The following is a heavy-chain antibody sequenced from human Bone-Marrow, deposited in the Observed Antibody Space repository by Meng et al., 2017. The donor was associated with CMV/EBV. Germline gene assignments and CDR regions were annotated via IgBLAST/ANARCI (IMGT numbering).Heavy chain of an antibody. J-gene: IGHJ6*02. D-gene: IGHD2-2*01. Sequence: GESLKISCAASGFTFSSYEMNWVRQAPGKGLEWVSYISSSGSTIYYADSVKGRFTISRDNAKNSLYLQMNSLRAEDTAVYYCARDRYQLLNNYYYYGMDVWGQGTTVTVSS. V-gene: IGHV3-48*03. CDR3: ARDRYQLLNNYYYYGMDV. CDR1: GFTFSSYE. CDR2: ISSSGSTI.